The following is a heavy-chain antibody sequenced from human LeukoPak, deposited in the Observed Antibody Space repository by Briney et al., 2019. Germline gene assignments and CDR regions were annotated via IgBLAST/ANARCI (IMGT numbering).Heavy chain of an antibody. CDR2: INPNSGGT. D-gene: IGHD3-10*01. J-gene: IGHJ4*02. Sequence: GASVKVSCKASGYTFAGYYMHWVRQAPGQGLEWMGRINPNSGGTNYAQKFQGRVTMNRDTSISTAYMELSRLRSDDTAVYYCARDYYGSGSFESDYWDQGTLVTVSS. V-gene: IGHV1-2*06. CDR1: GYTFAGYY. CDR3: ARDYYGSGSFESDY.